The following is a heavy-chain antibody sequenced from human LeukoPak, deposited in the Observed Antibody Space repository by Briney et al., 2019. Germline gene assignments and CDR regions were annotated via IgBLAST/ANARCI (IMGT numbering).Heavy chain of an antibody. Sequence: PSETLSLTCAVYGGSFSGYYWSWIRQPPGKGLEWIGEINHSGSTNYNPSLKSRVTISVDTSKNQFSLKLSSVTAADTAVYYCARFRQWLRAIDYWGQGTLVTVSS. D-gene: IGHD5-12*01. CDR2: INHSGST. V-gene: IGHV4-34*01. CDR3: ARFRQWLRAIDY. J-gene: IGHJ4*02. CDR1: GGSFSGYY.